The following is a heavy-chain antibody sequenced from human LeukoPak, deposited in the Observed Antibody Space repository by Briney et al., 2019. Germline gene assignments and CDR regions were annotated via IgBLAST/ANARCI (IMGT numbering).Heavy chain of an antibody. D-gene: IGHD5-18*01. CDR2: ISGSGGST. V-gene: IGHV3-23*01. CDR3: AKGGRGYSYGWNY. Sequence: PGESLRLSCAASGFTFSSYAMSWVRQAPGKGLEWDSAISGSGGSTYYADSVKGRFTISRDNSKNTLYLQMNSLRAEDTAVYYCAKGGRGYSYGWNYWGQGTLVTVSS. J-gene: IGHJ4*02. CDR1: GFTFSSYA.